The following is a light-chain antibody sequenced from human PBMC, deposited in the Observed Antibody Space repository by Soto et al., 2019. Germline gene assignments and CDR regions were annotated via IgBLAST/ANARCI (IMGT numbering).Light chain of an antibody. Sequence: EIVLTQSPGTLSLSPGEGATLSCRASQSISSNFLAWYQQKRGQAPRLLIHGASNRATGIPDRFSCSGSGTDFTLTITILEPEDFAVYYCQQYGGSPRTFGQGTMVEVK. CDR1: QSISSNF. V-gene: IGKV3-20*01. CDR3: QQYGGSPRT. CDR2: GAS. J-gene: IGKJ1*01.